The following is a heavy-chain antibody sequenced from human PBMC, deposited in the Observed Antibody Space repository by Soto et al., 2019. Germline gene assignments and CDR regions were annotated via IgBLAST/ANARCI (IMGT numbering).Heavy chain of an antibody. J-gene: IGHJ6*01. Sequence: EVQLVESGGGLVKPGGSLRLSCVASEFAFRSYHMNWVRQAPGKRLEWVSSIGSSGNYIFYADSVKGRFTISRDNSKKSLFLQMDSLRAEDSAVYFCARVSLIAQTNNHYPRNYYFYAMDVWGQGTTVTVSS. CDR3: ARVSLIAQTNNHYPRNYYFYAMDV. CDR1: EFAFRSYH. V-gene: IGHV3-21*02. CDR2: IGSSGNYI. D-gene: IGHD3-16*02.